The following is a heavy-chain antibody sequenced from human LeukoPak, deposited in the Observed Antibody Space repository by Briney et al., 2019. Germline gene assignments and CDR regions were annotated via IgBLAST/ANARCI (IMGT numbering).Heavy chain of an antibody. CDR1: GYTFTGYY. Sequence: ASVKVSCKASGYTFTGYYMHWVRQAPGQGLEWRGGINPNSGGTNYAQKFQGRVTMTRDPSISTAYMELSRLRSDDTAVYYCAREGPANLRFLEWFTMDVWGKGTTVTVSS. CDR2: INPNSGGT. J-gene: IGHJ6*03. V-gene: IGHV1-2*02. CDR3: AREGPANLRFLEWFTMDV. D-gene: IGHD3-3*01.